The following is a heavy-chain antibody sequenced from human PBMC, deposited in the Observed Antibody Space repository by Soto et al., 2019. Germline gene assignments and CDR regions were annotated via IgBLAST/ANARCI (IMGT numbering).Heavy chain of an antibody. CDR2: MNPNSGNT. CDR1: GYSFTSYD. V-gene: IGHV1-8*01. D-gene: IGHD6-13*01. Sequence: ASVKVSCKGYGYSFTSYDLNWVRQATGQGLEWMGWMNPNSGNTGYAQKFQGRVTMTRNTSISTAYMELSSLRSEDTAVYFCARERTAAGTGWFXPWGQGTLVTAPQ. CDR3: ARERTAAGTGWFXP. J-gene: IGHJ5*02.